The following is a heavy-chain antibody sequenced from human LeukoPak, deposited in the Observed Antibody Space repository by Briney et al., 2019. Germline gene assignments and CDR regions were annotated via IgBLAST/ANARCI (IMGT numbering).Heavy chain of an antibody. CDR1: GFTFSNYG. Sequence: GGSLRLSCAGSGFTFSNYGMTSGRQAPGKGLEWVANIKQDGSEKYYVDSVKGRFTISRDNAKNSLYLQMNSLRAEDMAVYYCARGHVWFDPCGQGTLVTVSS. J-gene: IGHJ5*02. V-gene: IGHV3-7*05. CDR3: ARGHVWFDP. CDR2: IKQDGSEK.